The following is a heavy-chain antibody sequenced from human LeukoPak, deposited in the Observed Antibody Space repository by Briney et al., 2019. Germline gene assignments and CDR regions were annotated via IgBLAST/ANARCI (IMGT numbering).Heavy chain of an antibody. V-gene: IGHV1-8*01. Sequence: ASVKVSCKASGYTFTSYDINWVRQATGQGLEWMGWMNPNSGNTGYAQKFQGRVTMTRNTSISTAYMELSSLRSEDTAVYYCATRFYGSGSYYNYWGQGTLVTVSS. CDR2: MNPNSGNT. D-gene: IGHD3-10*01. CDR1: GYTFTSYD. CDR3: ATRFYGSGSYYNY. J-gene: IGHJ4*02.